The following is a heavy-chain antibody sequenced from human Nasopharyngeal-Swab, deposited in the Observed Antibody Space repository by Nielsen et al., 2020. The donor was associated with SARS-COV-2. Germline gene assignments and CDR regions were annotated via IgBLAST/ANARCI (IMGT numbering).Heavy chain of an antibody. D-gene: IGHD3-22*01. CDR3: ATDSSGYHDAFDI. J-gene: IGHJ3*02. Sequence: WVRQAPGQRLEWRGCIVVGSGNTNYAQKFQERVTITRDMSTSTAYMELSSLRSEDTAVYYCATDSSGYHDAFDIWGQGTMVTVSS. CDR2: IVVGSGNT. V-gene: IGHV1-58*01.